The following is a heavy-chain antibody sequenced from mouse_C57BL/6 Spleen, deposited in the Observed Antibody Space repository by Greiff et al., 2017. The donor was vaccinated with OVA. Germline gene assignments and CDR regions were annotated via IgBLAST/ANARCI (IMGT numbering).Heavy chain of an antibody. CDR1: VFTFSDYS. CDR3: ERQGYDYDEFAY. J-gene: IGHJ3*01. D-gene: IGHD2-4*01. V-gene: IGHV5-12*01. Sequence: DVQVVASWGGLVQPGGSLKLSCAASVFTFSDYSMSWVRQPPVKRLEWVSYISNGGGSTYYPAPVKGRFTITRENAKNTLYLQRSRLKTEDTAMYYCERQGYDYDEFAYWGQGTLVTVSA. CDR2: ISNGGGST.